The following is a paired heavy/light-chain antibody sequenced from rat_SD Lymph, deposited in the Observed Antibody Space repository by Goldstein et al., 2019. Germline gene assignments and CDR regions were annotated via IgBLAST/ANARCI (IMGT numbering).Heavy chain of an antibody. Sequence: QVQLQQSGAELVKPGTSVKLSCKASGYTFTSNHMNWIKQTTGQGLEWIGIINPGSGGTSYNVKFKGKATLTVDKSSSTAFMQLSSLTPEDSAVYYCATSYYYDGTYPWWFDYWGQGVMVTVSS. J-gene: IGHJ2*01. V-gene: IGHV1-47*01. CDR1: GYTFTSNH. D-gene: IGHD1-12*02. CDR2: INPGSGGT. CDR3: ATSYYYDGTYPWWFDY.
Light chain of an antibody. Sequence: DVVLTQSPATLSVTPGERISLSCRASESVDTYLHWYQQKPNESPRLLIKYASQSISGIPSRFSGSGSGTDFTLSINGVELEDLSIYYCQQGNSLPTFGSGTKLEIK. CDR3: QQGNSLPT. J-gene: IGKJ5*01. V-gene: IGKV5S12*01. CDR1: ESVDTY. CDR2: YAS.